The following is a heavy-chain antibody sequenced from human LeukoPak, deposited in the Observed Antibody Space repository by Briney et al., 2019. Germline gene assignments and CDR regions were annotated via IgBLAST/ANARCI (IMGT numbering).Heavy chain of an antibody. V-gene: IGHV4-59*01. D-gene: IGHD1-26*01. Sequence: SETLSLTCSVSGGSISSYYWSWIRQPPGKGLEWIGYIFYTGTTSYNPSLKSRVTISADTSKNQFALQLSSVTAADTAVYYCARDLVGGTTRFDPWGQGTLVTVSS. CDR2: IFYTGTT. CDR1: GGSISSYY. CDR3: ARDLVGGTTRFDP. J-gene: IGHJ5*02.